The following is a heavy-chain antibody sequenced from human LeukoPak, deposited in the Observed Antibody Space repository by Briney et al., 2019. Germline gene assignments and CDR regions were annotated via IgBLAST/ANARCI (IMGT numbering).Heavy chain of an antibody. D-gene: IGHD2-15*01. CDR1: VYAFTGYY. J-gene: IGHJ5*02. CDR2: INPSGGGA. V-gene: IGHV1-46*01. CDR3: ARVVVARMGFDP. Sequence: APRKCSCRGSVYAFTGYYVVQVPGAQPLGAADRGMINPSGGGASYAQKFQGRVTITRDTCTSTVYMELSSLRSEDTAVYYCARVVVARMGFDPWGQGTLVTVSS.